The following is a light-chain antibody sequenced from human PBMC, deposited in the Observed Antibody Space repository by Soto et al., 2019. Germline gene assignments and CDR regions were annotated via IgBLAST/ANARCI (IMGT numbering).Light chain of an antibody. CDR2: DAS. V-gene: IGKV3-15*01. CDR1: QSVSTK. CDR3: QQYHNWPPIT. J-gene: IGKJ5*01. Sequence: EILMTQSSATLSVSPGETATLSCMSSQSVSTKLAWYQQKPGQAPRLLINDASTRATGVPARFSGWGAGTEFTLTISSLQSEDFAVYYCQQYHNWPPITFGQGTRLEIK.